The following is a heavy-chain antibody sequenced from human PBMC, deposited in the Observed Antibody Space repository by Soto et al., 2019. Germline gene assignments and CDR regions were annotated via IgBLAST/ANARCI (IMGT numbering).Heavy chain of an antibody. CDR2: IIPIFGTA. D-gene: IGHD3-16*01. J-gene: IGHJ6*02. CDR3: ALSSPGGASNWGWYYGMDV. CDR1: GGTFSSYA. V-gene: IGHV1-69*01. Sequence: QVQLVQSGAEVKKPGSSVKVSCKASGGTFSSYAISWVQQAPGQGLEWMGGIIPIFGTANYAQKFQGRVTITADQSTSTAYMDLSSLRSEDTAVYYCALSSPGGASNWGWYYGMDVWGQGTTVTVSS.